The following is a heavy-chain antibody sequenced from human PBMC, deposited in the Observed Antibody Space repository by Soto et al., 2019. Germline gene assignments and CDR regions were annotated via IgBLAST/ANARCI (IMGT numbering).Heavy chain of an antibody. CDR1: DGSFSSRSYF. CDR2: IHYSGNT. J-gene: IGHJ4*02. D-gene: IGHD5-12*01. CDR3: VYSGSDYVSYFDY. V-gene: IGHV4-39*01. Sequence: SETLSLTCTVPDGSFSSRSYFWGWIRQPPGKGLEWIGSIHYSGNTYYNPSLKSRVTTSVDTSKNQFSLKLSSVTAADTAVYYCVYSGSDYVSYFDYWGQGILVTVPQ.